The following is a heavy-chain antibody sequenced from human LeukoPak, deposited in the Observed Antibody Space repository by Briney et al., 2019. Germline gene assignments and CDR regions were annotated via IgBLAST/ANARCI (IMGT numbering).Heavy chain of an antibody. CDR2: IIPIFGTA. CDR3: ARDLAPAAPYNWFDP. CDR1: GGTFSGYA. D-gene: IGHD2-2*01. Sequence: ASVKVSCKASGGTFSGYAISWVRQAPGQGLEWMGGIIPIFGTANYAQKFQGRVTITTDESTSTAYMELSSLRSEDTAVYYCARDLAPAAPYNWFDPWGQGTLVTVSS. J-gene: IGHJ5*02. V-gene: IGHV1-69*05.